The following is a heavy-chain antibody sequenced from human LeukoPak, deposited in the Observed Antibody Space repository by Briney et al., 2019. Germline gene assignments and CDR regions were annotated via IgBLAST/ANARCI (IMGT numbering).Heavy chain of an antibody. CDR3: ARELGGTSDY. D-gene: IGHD1-1*01. CDR2: IYYSGST. Sequence: PSETLSLTCTVSGGSISSYYWGWIRQPPGKGLEWIGSIYYSGSTYYNPSLKSRVTISVDTSKNQFSLKLSSVTAADTAVYYCARELGGTSDYWGQGTLVTVSS. J-gene: IGHJ4*02. V-gene: IGHV4-39*07. CDR1: GGSISSYY.